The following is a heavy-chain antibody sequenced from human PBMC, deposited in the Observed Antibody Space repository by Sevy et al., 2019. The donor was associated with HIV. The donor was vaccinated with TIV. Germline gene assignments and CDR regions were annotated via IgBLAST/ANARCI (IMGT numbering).Heavy chain of an antibody. D-gene: IGHD3-22*01. CDR3: AKDITMIVVADVHFDY. CDR2: ISWNSGRV. V-gene: IGHV3-9*01. Sequence: SLKISCAASGFTFDDYAMHWVRQTPGRGLEWVSGISWNSGRVGYADSVKGRFTISRDNAKNSMYLQMNSLRVEDTALYFCAKDITMIVVADVHFDYWGQGTLVTVSS. J-gene: IGHJ4*02. CDR1: GFTFDDYA.